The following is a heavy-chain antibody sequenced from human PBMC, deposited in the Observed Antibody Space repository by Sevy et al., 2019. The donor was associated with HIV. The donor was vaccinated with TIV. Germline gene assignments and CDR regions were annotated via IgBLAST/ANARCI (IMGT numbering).Heavy chain of an antibody. D-gene: IGHD3-3*01. CDR2: ISGSGSYI. Sequence: GGSLRLSCAPSGFIFSDYYMTWIRQAPGKGLECVSYISGSGSYINDADSVKGRFTISRDNAKNSLYLQMNSLRAEDTGVYYCARGKGRFLEWLLSPDGMDVWGQGTTVTVSS. V-gene: IGHV3-11*06. CDR1: GFIFSDYY. CDR3: ARGKGRFLEWLLSPDGMDV. J-gene: IGHJ6*02.